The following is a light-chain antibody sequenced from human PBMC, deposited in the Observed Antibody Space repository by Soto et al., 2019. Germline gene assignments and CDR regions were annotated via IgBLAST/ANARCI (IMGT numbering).Light chain of an antibody. V-gene: IGKV3-20*01. J-gene: IGKJ5*01. Sequence: EIVLTQSPGTLSLSPGERATLSCRASQSVSSSYLAWYQQKPGQAPRLLIYGASSRATSIPDRFSGSGSGTDFTLTISRLEPEDFAVYYCQQYGSSPPSITFGQGTRLEIK. CDR1: QSVSSSY. CDR2: GAS. CDR3: QQYGSSPPSIT.